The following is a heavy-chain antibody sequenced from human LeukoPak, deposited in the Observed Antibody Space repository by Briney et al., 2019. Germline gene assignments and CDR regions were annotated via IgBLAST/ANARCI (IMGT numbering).Heavy chain of an antibody. CDR1: GFTFSKSW. J-gene: IGHJ4*02. D-gene: IGHD2-15*01. Sequence: GGSLRLSCAASGFTFSKSWMNWLRQTPEKGLEWVANIKEDGSAKYYVDSVKGRFTISRDNSKNTLYLQMNSLRDEDTAIYYCAKGFRSDGTCYSSVDYWGQGTLVTVSS. CDR3: AKGFRSDGTCYSSVDY. V-gene: IGHV3-7*03. CDR2: IKEDGSAK.